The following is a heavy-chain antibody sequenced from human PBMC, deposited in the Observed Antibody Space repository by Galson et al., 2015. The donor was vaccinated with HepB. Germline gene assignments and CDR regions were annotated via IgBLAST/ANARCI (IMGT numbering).Heavy chain of an antibody. CDR2: KRSKTYGGTT. J-gene: IGHJ4*02. Sequence: SLRLSCAASGFTFSSYTMNWVRQAPGKGLEWVGFKRSKTYGGTTEYGASVKGRFTISRDDSKSIAYLQMNSLKTEDTAVYYCSRVTDCSGTSCNDYWGQGTLVTVSS. CDR1: GFTFSSYT. V-gene: IGHV3-49*04. CDR3: SRVTDCSGTSCNDY. D-gene: IGHD2-2*01.